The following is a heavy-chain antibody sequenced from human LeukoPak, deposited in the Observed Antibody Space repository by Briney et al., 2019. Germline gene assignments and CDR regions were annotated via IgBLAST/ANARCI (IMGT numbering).Heavy chain of an antibody. Sequence: GASVKVSCKASGYTFTGYYMHWVRQAPGQGLEWMGWINPNSGGTNYAQKFQGRVTMTRDTSISTAYMELSRLRSDDTAVYYCARDTSPLWFGELSAFGYWGQGTLVTVSS. J-gene: IGHJ4*02. CDR3: ARDTSPLWFGELSAFGY. CDR2: INPNSGGT. V-gene: IGHV1-2*02. D-gene: IGHD3-10*01. CDR1: GYTFTGYY.